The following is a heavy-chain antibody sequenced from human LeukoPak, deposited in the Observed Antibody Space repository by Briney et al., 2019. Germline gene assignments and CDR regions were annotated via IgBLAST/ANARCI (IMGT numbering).Heavy chain of an antibody. CDR2: IIPIFGTA. CDR3: TLLGGANKTYYFDY. V-gene: IGHV1-69*06. CDR1: GGTFSSYA. Sequence: SSVKVSCKASGGTFSSYAISWVRQAPGQGLEWMGRIIPIFGTANYAQKFQGRVTITADKSTSTAYMELSSLRSEDTAVYYCTLLGGANKTYYFDYWGQGTLVTVSS. D-gene: IGHD3-16*01. J-gene: IGHJ4*02.